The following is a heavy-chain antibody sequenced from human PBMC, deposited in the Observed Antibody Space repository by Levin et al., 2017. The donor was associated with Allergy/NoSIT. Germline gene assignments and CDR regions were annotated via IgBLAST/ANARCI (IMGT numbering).Heavy chain of an antibody. J-gene: IGHJ1*01. CDR1: GYTFSGYY. Sequence: ASVKVSCKASGYTFSGYYIHWVRQAPGRGLEWMGWINPKTIETTYAQRFQGWVTMNTDTSISTAYMELRRLRSDDTAVYYCARADRPVYSNSYYLRHWGQGTLVTVSS. D-gene: IGHD2/OR15-2a*01. V-gene: IGHV1-2*04. CDR3: ARADRPVYSNSYYLRH. CDR2: INPKTIET.